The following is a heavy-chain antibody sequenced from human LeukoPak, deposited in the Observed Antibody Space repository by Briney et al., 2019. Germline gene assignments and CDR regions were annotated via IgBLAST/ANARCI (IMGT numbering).Heavy chain of an antibody. CDR1: GGSIRSGDYS. V-gene: IGHV4-31*03. D-gene: IGHD4-4*01. Sequence: SETLSLTCTVSGGSIRSGDYSWNWIRQHPGKGLEWIGYIYYSGSTYYNPSLTSRVTMSVDTSKNQFSLKLSSVTAADTAIYYCARDHTETSSLNFRNYYYGMDIWGQGTTVIVSS. CDR2: IYYSGST. CDR3: ARDHTETSSLNFRNYYYGMDI. J-gene: IGHJ6*02.